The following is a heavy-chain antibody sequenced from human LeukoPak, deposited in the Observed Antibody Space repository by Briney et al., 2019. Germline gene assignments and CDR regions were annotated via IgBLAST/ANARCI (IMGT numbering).Heavy chain of an antibody. J-gene: IGHJ4*02. CDR3: ARSDVLRYFDWQNYFDY. Sequence: GGSLRLSCAASGFTFSSYSMNWVRQAPGKGLEWVSSISSSSYIYYADSVKGRFTISRVNAKNSLYLQMNSLRAEDTAVYYCARSDVLRYFDWQNYFDYWGQGTLVTVSS. CDR2: ISSSSYI. V-gene: IGHV3-21*01. D-gene: IGHD3-9*01. CDR1: GFTFSSYS.